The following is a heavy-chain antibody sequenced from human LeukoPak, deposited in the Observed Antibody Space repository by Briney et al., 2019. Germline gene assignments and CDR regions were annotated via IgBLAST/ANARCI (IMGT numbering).Heavy chain of an antibody. CDR3: ARDLMSYPDY. V-gene: IGHV3-66*01. CDR1: GFTVSFNY. Sequence: GGSLRLSCAASGFTVSFNYMNWVRQAPGKGLEWVSVIYGGDSAYYADSVKGRFTISRDNSKNTLFLQMNSLRAEDTAVYYCARDLMSYPDYWGQGTLVTVSS. J-gene: IGHJ4*02. D-gene: IGHD2-8*01. CDR2: IYGGDSA.